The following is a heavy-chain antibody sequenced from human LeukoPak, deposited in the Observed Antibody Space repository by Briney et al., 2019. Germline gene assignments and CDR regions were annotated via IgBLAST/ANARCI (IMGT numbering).Heavy chain of an antibody. CDR3: ARGRGAAAAL. V-gene: IGHV4-59*01. D-gene: IGHD6-13*01. CDR2: IYYSGST. CDR1: GDSISSYY. Sequence: SETLSLTCTVSGDSISSYYWSRIRQPPGKGLEWIGYIYYSGSTNYNPSLKSRVTISVDTSKNQFSLKLSSVTAADTAVYYCARGRGAAAALWGQGTLVTVSS. J-gene: IGHJ4*02.